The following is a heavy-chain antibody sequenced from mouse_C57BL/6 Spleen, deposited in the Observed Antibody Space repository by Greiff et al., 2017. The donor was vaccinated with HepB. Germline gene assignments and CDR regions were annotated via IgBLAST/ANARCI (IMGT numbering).Heavy chain of an antibody. V-gene: IGHV5-17*01. CDR1: GFTFSDYG. J-gene: IGHJ2*01. Sequence: DVKLVESGGGLVKPGGSLKLSCAASGFTFSDYGMHWVRQAPEKGLEWVAYISSGSSTIYYADTVKGRFTISRDNAKNTLFLQMTSLRSEDTAMYYCARELANWDYFDYWGQGTTLTVSS. CDR3: ARELANWDYFDY. D-gene: IGHD4-1*01. CDR2: ISSGSSTI.